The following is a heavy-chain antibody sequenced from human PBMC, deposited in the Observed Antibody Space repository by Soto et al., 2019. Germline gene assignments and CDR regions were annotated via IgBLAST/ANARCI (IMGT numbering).Heavy chain of an antibody. Sequence: QVQLVQSGAEVKKPGSSVKVSCSASGVTFSSYAFTWVRQAPGQGLEWMGNIIPVFRTSTYAQRFQGRLPIRANESTNQAYMELTSQRPEDRAFYFLPKVGSGDGGGGESWGQGTLVIVSS. CDR1: GVTFSSYA. CDR3: PKVGSGDGGGGES. CDR2: IIPVFRTS. D-gene: IGHD3-16*01. J-gene: IGHJ4*02. V-gene: IGHV1-69*18.